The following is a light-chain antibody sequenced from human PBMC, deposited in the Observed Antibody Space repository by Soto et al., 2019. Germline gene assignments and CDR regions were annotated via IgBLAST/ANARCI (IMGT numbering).Light chain of an antibody. CDR1: QSVGIY. J-gene: IGKJ5*01. CDR3: QHTYISPPG. Sequence: DIQLTQSPSSLSASVGDIVTITCRASQSVGIYLNWYQQKIGKAPKLLIFGASSLQGGVPFRFSGSGSATEFSCTITRLRPEDFATYFCQHTYISPPGIGQGTRLEMK. CDR2: GAS. V-gene: IGKV1-39*01.